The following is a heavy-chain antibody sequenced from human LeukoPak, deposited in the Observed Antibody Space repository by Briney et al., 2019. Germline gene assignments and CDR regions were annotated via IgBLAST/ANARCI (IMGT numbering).Heavy chain of an antibody. V-gene: IGHV3-15*01. CDR1: GFTFSSYG. CDR3: TTVVLPAA. D-gene: IGHD2-2*01. Sequence: AGGSLRLSCAASGFTFSSYGMSWVRQAPGKGLEWVGRIKSNTDGGTTAYAAPVKGRFTISRDDSKNTLYLQINSLKTEDTAVYYCTTVVLPAAWGQGTLVTVSS. J-gene: IGHJ4*02. CDR2: IKSNTDGGTT.